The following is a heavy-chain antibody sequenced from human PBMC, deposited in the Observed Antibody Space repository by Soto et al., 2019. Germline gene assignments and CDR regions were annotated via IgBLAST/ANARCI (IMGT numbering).Heavy chain of an antibody. Sequence: VGSLRLSCAASGFTFDDYAMHWVRQAPGKGLEWVSLISWDGGSTYYADSVKGRFTISRDNSKNSLYLQMNSLRAEDTALYYCAKDVRYSSSPYYYYGMDVWGQGTTVTVSS. CDR2: ISWDGGST. D-gene: IGHD6-6*01. CDR1: GFTFDDYA. J-gene: IGHJ6*02. CDR3: AKDVRYSSSPYYYYGMDV. V-gene: IGHV3-43D*04.